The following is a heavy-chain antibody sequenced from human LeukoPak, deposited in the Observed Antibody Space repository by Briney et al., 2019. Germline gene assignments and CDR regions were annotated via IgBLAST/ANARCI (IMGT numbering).Heavy chain of an antibody. CDR3: ARDSSSSFSFDY. CDR2: IYHSGST. V-gene: IGHV4-38-2*02. J-gene: IGHJ4*02. D-gene: IGHD6-13*01. Sequence: SETLSLTCTVSGYSISSGYYWGWIRQPPGKGLEWIRSIYHSGSTYYNPSLKSRVTISVDTSKNQFSLKLSSVTAADTAVYYCARDSSSSFSFDYWGQGTLVTVSS. CDR1: GYSISSGYY.